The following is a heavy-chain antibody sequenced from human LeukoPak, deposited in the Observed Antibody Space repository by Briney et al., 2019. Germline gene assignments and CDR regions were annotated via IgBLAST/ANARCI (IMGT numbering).Heavy chain of an antibody. D-gene: IGHD3-10*02. CDR2: SKNKANSYTT. J-gene: IGHJ4*02. Sequence: PGGSLRLSYAASGFTFSDHYLDWVRQAPGKGLEWVGRSKNKANSYTTEYAASVRDRFAISRDDSKNSLYLQMNSLKTEDTAVYYCARLCWGNQLAGFDSWGQGTLVTVSS. CDR3: ARLCWGNQLAGFDS. CDR1: GFTFSDHY. V-gene: IGHV3-72*01.